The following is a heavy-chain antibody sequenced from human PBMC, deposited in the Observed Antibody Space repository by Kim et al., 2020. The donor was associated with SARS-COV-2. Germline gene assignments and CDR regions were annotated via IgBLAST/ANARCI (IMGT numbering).Heavy chain of an antibody. V-gene: IGHV1-69*13. Sequence: SVKVSCKASGGTFSSYAISWVRQAPGQGLEWMGGIIPIFGTANYAQKFQGRVTITADESTSTAYMELSSLRSEDTAVYYCASEYGSEVARYYYYGMDVWGQRTTVTVSS. J-gene: IGHJ6*02. CDR3: ASEYGSEVARYYYYGMDV. D-gene: IGHD3-10*01. CDR2: IIPIFGTA. CDR1: GGTFSSYA.